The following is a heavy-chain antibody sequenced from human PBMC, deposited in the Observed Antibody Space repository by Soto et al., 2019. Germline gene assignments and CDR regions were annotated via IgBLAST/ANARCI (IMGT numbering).Heavy chain of an antibody. CDR3: VREIRALDY. J-gene: IGHJ4*02. D-gene: IGHD3-3*02. V-gene: IGHV6-1*01. CDR1: GDSVSSNSAA. Sequence: SQTLSLTCAISGDSVSSNSAAWTWIRQSPSRGLEWLGGTYYRSSWRSDYAVSLKSRISINSDTSKNHFSLQLNSVTPEDTGVYYCVREIRALDYWGQGTRVTVSS. CDR2: TYYRSSWRS.